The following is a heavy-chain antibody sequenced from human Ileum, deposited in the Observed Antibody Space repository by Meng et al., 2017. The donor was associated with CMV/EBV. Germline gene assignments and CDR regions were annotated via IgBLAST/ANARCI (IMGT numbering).Heavy chain of an antibody. D-gene: IGHD1-20*01. V-gene: IGHV4-34*01. Sequence: LTCAVYGGSFSGYYWSWIRQPPGKGLEWIGEINHSGSTNYNPSLKSRVTISVDTSKNQFSLKLSSVTAADTAVYYCARLGRITGNFDYWGQGTLVTVSS. CDR1: GGSFSGYY. CDR3: ARLGRITGNFDY. CDR2: INHSGST. J-gene: IGHJ4*02.